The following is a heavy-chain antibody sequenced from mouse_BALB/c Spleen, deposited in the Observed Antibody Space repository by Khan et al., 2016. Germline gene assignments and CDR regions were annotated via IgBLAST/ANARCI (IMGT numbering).Heavy chain of an antibody. D-gene: IGHD1-1*01. CDR3: ASLRYVY. Sequence: VRLQQSGAELVKPGASVKLSCTASGFNIKDTYMHWVKQRPEQGLEWIGRIDPANGNTKYDPKFQGKATITADTSSSTAYLQLSSLTSEDTAVYYCASLRYVYWGQGTTLTVSS. V-gene: IGHV14-3*02. J-gene: IGHJ2*01. CDR1: GFNIKDTY. CDR2: IDPANGNT.